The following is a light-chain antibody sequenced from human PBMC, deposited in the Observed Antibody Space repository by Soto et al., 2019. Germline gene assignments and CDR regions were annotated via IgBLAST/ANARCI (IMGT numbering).Light chain of an antibody. CDR1: QVISNH. V-gene: IGKV1-16*01. CDR3: QQYDSYPYT. CDR2: ATS. J-gene: IGKJ2*01. Sequence: DIQMTQSPSSLSASIGDRVTITCRASQVISNHLTWFQQKPGKAPRSLISATSDLQNAVPSRFSGSGSVTDFTLTISSLQPEDFATYYCQQYDSYPYTFGQGTKLEI.